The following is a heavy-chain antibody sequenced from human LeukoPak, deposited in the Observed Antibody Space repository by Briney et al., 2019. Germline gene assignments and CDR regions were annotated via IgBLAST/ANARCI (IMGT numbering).Heavy chain of an antibody. Sequence: SETLSLTCAVYGGSFSGYYWSWIRQPPGKGLEWIGEINHSGSTNYNPSPKSRVTISVDTSKNQFSLKLSSVTAADTAVYYCARHRITIFGVVIQYFDYWGQGTLVTVSS. CDR1: GGSFSGYY. V-gene: IGHV4-34*01. CDR2: INHSGST. CDR3: ARHRITIFGVVIQYFDY. D-gene: IGHD3-3*01. J-gene: IGHJ4*02.